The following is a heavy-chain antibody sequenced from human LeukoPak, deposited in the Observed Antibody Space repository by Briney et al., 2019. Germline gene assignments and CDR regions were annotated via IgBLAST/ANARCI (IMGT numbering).Heavy chain of an antibody. V-gene: IGHV3-64*01. CDR1: GFTFSSYA. Sequence: GGSLRLSCAASGFTFSSYAMHWVRQAPGKGLEYVSAISSNGGSTYYANSVKGRFTISRNNSKNTLYLQMGSLRAEDMAVYYCASFGRDGYNSNCWGQGTLVTVSS. CDR2: ISSNGGST. CDR3: ASFGRDGYNSNC. D-gene: IGHD5-24*01. J-gene: IGHJ4*02.